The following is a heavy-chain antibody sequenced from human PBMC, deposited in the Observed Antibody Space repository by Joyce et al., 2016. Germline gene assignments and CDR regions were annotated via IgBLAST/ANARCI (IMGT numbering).Heavy chain of an antibody. D-gene: IGHD3-3*01. CDR2: IKLDDSGT. J-gene: IGHJ4*02. CDR1: GFTFSDSW. Sequence: EVQLVESGGGLVQPGGSLRLSCVVSGFTFSDSWMHWVRQAPGKGLVWVSLIKLDDSGTTYAESVKGRFTISRDNAKNTLHLQMNSLRADDTAVYYCVRDNYWSVDYWGQGTLVTVSS. CDR3: VRDNYWSVDY. V-gene: IGHV3-74*01.